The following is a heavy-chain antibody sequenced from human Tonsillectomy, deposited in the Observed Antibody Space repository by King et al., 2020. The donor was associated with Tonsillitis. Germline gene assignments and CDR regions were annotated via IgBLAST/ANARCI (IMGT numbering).Heavy chain of an antibody. CDR2: IYYTGST. Sequence: QLQESGPGLVKPSQTLSLTCTVSSGSINNGGYYWNWIRQLPGKGLEWIGYIYYTGSTYYNPSLKSRVTISVDTSKNQFSLKLSSVTAADTAVYYCARYYYGAGSYPFDPWGQGTLVTVSS. J-gene: IGHJ5*02. CDR3: ARYYYGAGSYPFDP. CDR1: SGSINNGGYY. V-gene: IGHV4-31*03. D-gene: IGHD3-10*01.